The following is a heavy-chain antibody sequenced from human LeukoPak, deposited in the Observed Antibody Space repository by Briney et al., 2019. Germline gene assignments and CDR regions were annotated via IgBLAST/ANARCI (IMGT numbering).Heavy chain of an antibody. D-gene: IGHD3-16*01. CDR2: IDEHGTT. CDR3: ARVRGGN. J-gene: IGHJ4*02. V-gene: IGHV3-74*03. CDR1: GFTFSDSW. Sequence: GGSLRLSCAASGFTFSDSWMYWVRQAPGKGLVWISSIDEHGTTTYADSVKGRFTMSRDNARNTVYLQMNSLRAEDTAVYYCARVRGGNWGQGTLVIVSS.